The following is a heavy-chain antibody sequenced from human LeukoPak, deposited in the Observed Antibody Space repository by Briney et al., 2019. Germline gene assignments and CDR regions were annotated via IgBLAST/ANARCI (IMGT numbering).Heavy chain of an antibody. Sequence: ASVKVSCKASGYTFTSYGISWVRQAPGQGLEWMGWISAYNGNTNYAQKLQGRVTMTTDTSTSTAYMELRSLRSDDTAVYYCARAGWFGELSYYMDVWGKGTTVTVSS. CDR3: ARAGWFGELSYYMDV. CDR2: ISAYNGNT. J-gene: IGHJ6*03. V-gene: IGHV1-18*01. CDR1: GYTFTSYG. D-gene: IGHD3-10*01.